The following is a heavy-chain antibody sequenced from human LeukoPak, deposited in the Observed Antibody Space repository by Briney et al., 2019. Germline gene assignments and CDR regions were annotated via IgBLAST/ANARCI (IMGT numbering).Heavy chain of an antibody. Sequence: GGSLRLSCAASGFTFYDYGMTWVRQAPGKGLEWVSSISSSSSYIYYADSVKGRFTISRDNAKNSLYLQMNSLRAEDTAVYYCARRTIAAAGTSADHWGQGTLVTVSS. CDR3: ARRTIAAAGTSADH. CDR2: ISSSSSYI. CDR1: GFTFYDYG. J-gene: IGHJ5*02. V-gene: IGHV3-21*01. D-gene: IGHD6-13*01.